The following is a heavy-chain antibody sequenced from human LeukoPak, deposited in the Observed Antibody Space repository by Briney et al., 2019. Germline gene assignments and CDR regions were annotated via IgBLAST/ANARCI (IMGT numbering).Heavy chain of an antibody. D-gene: IGHD5-18*01. Sequence: SETLSLTCAVYGGSFSGYYWSWIRQPPGKGLEWIGEINHSGSTNYNPSLKSRVTISVDTSKNQFSLKLSSVTAADTAVYYCARGSVDTAMVRGVSYFDYWGQGTLVTVPS. J-gene: IGHJ4*02. CDR1: GGSFSGYY. CDR3: ARGSVDTAMVRGVSYFDY. CDR2: INHSGST. V-gene: IGHV4-34*01.